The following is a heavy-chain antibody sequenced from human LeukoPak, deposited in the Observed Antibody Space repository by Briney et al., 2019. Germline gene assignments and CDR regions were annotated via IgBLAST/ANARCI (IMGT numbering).Heavy chain of an antibody. J-gene: IGHJ5*02. CDR2: IYPGDSDT. CDR1: EYSFTSYW. V-gene: IGHV5-51*01. Sequence: PGESLKISCKGSEYSFTSYWIGWVRQMPGKGLEWMGIIYPGDSDTRYSPSFQGQVTISADKSITTAYLQWSSLKASDTAMYYCARHGITMVRGVNWFDPWGQGTLVTVSS. D-gene: IGHD3-10*01. CDR3: ARHGITMVRGVNWFDP.